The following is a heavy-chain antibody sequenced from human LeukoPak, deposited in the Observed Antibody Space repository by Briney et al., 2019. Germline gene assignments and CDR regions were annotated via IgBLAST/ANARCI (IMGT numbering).Heavy chain of an antibody. CDR2: FDPEDGET. J-gene: IGHJ5*02. D-gene: IGHD1-26*01. CDR1: GYTLTELS. CDR3: ARDNSVGDNAWWFDP. V-gene: IGHV1-24*01. Sequence: ASVKVSCKVSGYTLTELSMHWVRQAPGKGLEWMGGFDPEDGETIYAQKFQGRVTMTEDTSTDTAYMELSSLRSEDTAIYYCARDNSVGDNAWWFDPWGQGTLVTVSS.